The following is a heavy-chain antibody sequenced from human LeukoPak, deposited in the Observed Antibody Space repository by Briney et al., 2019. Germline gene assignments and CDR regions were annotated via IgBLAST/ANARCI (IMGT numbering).Heavy chain of an antibody. CDR3: AKVDITMVRGAPHNFDY. Sequence: PGGSLRLSCAASGFTFSSYGMHWVRQAPGKGLEWVAFIRYDGSNKYYADSVKGRFTISRDNSKNTLYLQMNSLRAEDTAVYYCAKVDITMVRGAPHNFDYWGQGTLVTVSS. CDR2: IRYDGSNK. D-gene: IGHD3-10*01. V-gene: IGHV3-30*02. J-gene: IGHJ4*02. CDR1: GFTFSSYG.